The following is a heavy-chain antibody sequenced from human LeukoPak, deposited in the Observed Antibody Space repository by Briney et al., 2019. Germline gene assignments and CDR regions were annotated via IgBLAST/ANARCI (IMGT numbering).Heavy chain of an antibody. Sequence: GGSLRLSCAASGFTFSSYAMNWVRQAPGRGLECVSGISGSGGSTWYADSVKGRFTISRDNSKNTLYLQLNSLRAEDTAVYYCAKDDGALRFLESFDYWGQGTLVTVSS. J-gene: IGHJ4*02. D-gene: IGHD3-3*01. CDR1: GFTFSSYA. CDR2: ISGSGGST. CDR3: AKDDGALRFLESFDY. V-gene: IGHV3-23*01.